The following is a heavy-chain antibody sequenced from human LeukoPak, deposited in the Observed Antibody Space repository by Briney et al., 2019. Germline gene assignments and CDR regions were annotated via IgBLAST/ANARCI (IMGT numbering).Heavy chain of an antibody. CDR1: GYTLTELS. Sequence: ASVKVSCKVSGYTLTELSMHWVRQAPGKGLEWMGGFDPEDGETIYAQKFQGRVTMTEDTSTDTAYMELSSLRSEDTAVYYCATIPPNQFYQPRSYYYYYYMDVWGKGTTVTVSS. CDR2: FDPEDGET. J-gene: IGHJ6*03. D-gene: IGHD2-2*01. V-gene: IGHV1-24*01. CDR3: ATIPPNQFYQPRSYYYYYYMDV.